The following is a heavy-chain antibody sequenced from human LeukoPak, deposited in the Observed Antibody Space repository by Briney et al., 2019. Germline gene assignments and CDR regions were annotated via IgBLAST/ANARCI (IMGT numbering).Heavy chain of an antibody. D-gene: IGHD3-9*01. J-gene: IGHJ3*02. CDR2: IYYSGST. CDR1: GGSISSYY. CDR3: ARVRLGSFYYDILTGYQGDAFDI. Sequence: PSETLSLTCTVSGGSISSYYWSWIRQPPGKGLEWIGYIYYSGSTNYNPSLKSRVTISVDTSKNQFSLKLSSVTAADTAVYYCARVRLGSFYYDILTGYQGDAFDIWGQGTMVTVSS. V-gene: IGHV4-59*08.